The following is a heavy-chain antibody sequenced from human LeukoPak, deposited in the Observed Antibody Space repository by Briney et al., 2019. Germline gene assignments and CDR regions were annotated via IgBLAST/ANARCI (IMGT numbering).Heavy chain of an antibody. J-gene: IGHJ4*02. D-gene: IGHD2-15*01. V-gene: IGHV3-48*01. Sequence: GGSLRLSCTASGFTFSDYSMNWVRQAPGKGLEWVSNISRGSRTIYYSDSVKGRFTISRDNAKNSLYLQMNSLRTEDTAVYYCAKGDLYCSGGSCPTAYFDYWGQGTLVTVSS. CDR3: AKGDLYCSGGSCPTAYFDY. CDR1: GFTFSDYS. CDR2: ISRGSRTI.